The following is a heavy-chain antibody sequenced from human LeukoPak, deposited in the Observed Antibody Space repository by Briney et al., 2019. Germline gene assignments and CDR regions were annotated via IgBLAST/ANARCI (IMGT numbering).Heavy chain of an antibody. CDR3: ATIGDGHCSTTSCYGWFDP. V-gene: IGHV3-74*01. J-gene: IGHJ5*02. CDR2: INTDGSTT. Sequence: QSGGSLRLSCAGSGFTFSTYWMHWVRQAPGGGLVWVSGINTDGSTTSYADSVKGRFTISRDNAKNTVYLQMNSLRAEDTAVYFCATIGDGHCSTTSCYGWFDPWGQGTLVTVSS. D-gene: IGHD2-2*01. CDR1: GFTFSTYW.